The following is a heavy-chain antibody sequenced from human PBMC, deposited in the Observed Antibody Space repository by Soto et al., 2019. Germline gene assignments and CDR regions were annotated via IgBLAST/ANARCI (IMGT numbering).Heavy chain of an antibody. V-gene: IGHV1-46*01. CDR1: GNTFTSYY. D-gene: IGHD3-22*01. CDR2: INPSGGST. J-gene: IGHJ5*01. CDR3: AADRTYYYDSSGYYWSPNWFDP. Sequence: GASVKVSWKASGNTFTSYYMHWGRQAPGQGLEWMGIINPSGGSTSYAQKFQGRVTITRDMSTSTDYMELSSLRAEDTAVYYCAADRTYYYDSSGYYWSPNWFDPWGQGTLVTVSS.